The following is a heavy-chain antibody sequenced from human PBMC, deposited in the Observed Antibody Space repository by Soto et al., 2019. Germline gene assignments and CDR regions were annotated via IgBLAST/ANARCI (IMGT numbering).Heavy chain of an antibody. CDR1: GFTFSSYG. CDR3: ARGKKDDFWSGYDYGMDV. Sequence: LRLSCAASGFTFSSYGMHWVRQAPGKGLEWVAVIWYDGSNKYYADSVKGRFTISRDNSKNTLYLQMNSLRAEDTAVYYCARGKKDDFWSGYDYGMDVWGQGTTVTVSS. J-gene: IGHJ6*02. V-gene: IGHV3-33*01. D-gene: IGHD3-3*01. CDR2: IWYDGSNK.